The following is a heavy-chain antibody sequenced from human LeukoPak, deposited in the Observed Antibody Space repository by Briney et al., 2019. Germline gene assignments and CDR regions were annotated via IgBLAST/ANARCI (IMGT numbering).Heavy chain of an antibody. CDR3: ARDLGTAHPPYYDFWSGYQTYYYYGMNV. Sequence: SVKVSCKSSGGTFSSYAISWVRQAPGQGREWMGGIIPIFGTANYAQKFQGRVTITADESTSTAYMELSRLRSEETAVYYCARDLGTAHPPYYDFWSGYQTYYYYGMNVWGQGTTVTVSS. V-gene: IGHV1-69*13. CDR1: GGTFSSYA. J-gene: IGHJ6*02. D-gene: IGHD3-3*01. CDR2: IIPIFGTA.